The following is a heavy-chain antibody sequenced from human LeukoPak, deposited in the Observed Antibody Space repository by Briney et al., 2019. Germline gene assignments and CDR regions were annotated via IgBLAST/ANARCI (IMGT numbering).Heavy chain of an antibody. CDR2: IRAYNGNT. CDR1: GYTFTSYG. V-gene: IGHV1-18*01. CDR3: ARDLVPGGYSGHDLGSSDY. Sequence: ASVKVSCRASGYTFTSYGISWVRQAPGQGLEWMGWIRAYNGNTNYAQKLQGRVTMTTDTSTSTAYMELRSLRSDDTAVYYCARDLVPGGYSGHDLGSSDYWGQGTLVTVSS. D-gene: IGHD5-12*01. J-gene: IGHJ4*02.